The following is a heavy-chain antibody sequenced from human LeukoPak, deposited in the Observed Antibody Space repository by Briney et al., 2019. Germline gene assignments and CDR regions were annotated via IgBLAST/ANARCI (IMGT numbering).Heavy chain of an antibody. CDR2: INTNTGNP. D-gene: IGHD3-10*01. V-gene: IGHV7-4-1*02. J-gene: IGHJ4*02. Sequence: ASVKVSCKASGYTFTSYGISWVRQAPGQGLEWMGWINTNTGNPTYAQGFTGRFVFSLDISVSTAYLQISSLKAEDTAVYYCASQYSYNSGSYGYFDYWGQGILVTVSS. CDR3: ASQYSYNSGSYGYFDY. CDR1: GYTFTSYG.